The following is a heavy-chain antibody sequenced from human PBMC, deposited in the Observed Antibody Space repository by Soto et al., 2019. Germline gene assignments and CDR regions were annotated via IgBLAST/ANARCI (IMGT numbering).Heavy chain of an antibody. CDR2: IGSKAYGETT. Sequence: GGPLRLSCTGSGFSFGDSVMTWFRQAPGKGLEWVGFIGSKAYGETTESAASVKGRFTISRDDSKSIAYLQMDSLKTEDTAMYYSTKDLGYSYGYYWGQGTLVTVSS. J-gene: IGHJ4*02. CDR1: GFSFGDSV. V-gene: IGHV3-49*03. CDR3: TKDLGYSYGYY. D-gene: IGHD5-18*01.